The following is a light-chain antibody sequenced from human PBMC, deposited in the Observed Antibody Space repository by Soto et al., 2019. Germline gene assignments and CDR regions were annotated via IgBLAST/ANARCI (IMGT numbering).Light chain of an antibody. Sequence: QSVLTQPPSASGTPGQRVPISCSGSSSNIGKNTVNWYQQFPGTAPKLLIFRNNQRPSGVPDRFSGSKSGTSASLAISGLQSEDEADYYCSVWDDILNGRVFGGGTKVTVL. CDR3: SVWDDILNGRV. CDR2: RNN. J-gene: IGLJ3*02. CDR1: SSNIGKNT. V-gene: IGLV1-44*01.